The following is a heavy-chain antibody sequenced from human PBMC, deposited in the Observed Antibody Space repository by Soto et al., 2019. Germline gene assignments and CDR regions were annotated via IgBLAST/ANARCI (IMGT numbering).Heavy chain of an antibody. Sequence: SGPTLVNPTQTLTLTCTFSGFSLSTSGMCVSWIRQPPGEALEWPALIDWADDKYYSTSLKTRLTISNHINKNQVVLTIPNMVPVDTDTYYCGGMDYYYYGMDHWGQGTTVTVAS. CDR1: GFSLSTSGMC. CDR2: IDWADDK. J-gene: IGHJ6*01. V-gene: IGHV2-70*01. CDR3: GGMDYYYYGMDH.